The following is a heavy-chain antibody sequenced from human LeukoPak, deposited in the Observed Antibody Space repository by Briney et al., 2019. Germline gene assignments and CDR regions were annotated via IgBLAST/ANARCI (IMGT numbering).Heavy chain of an antibody. CDR2: ISSSSSYI. CDR1: GFTVSSHY. Sequence: GRSLRLSCAASGFTVSSHYMNWVRQAPGKGLQWVSSISSSSSYIYYADSVKGRFTISRDNAKNSLYLQMNSLRAEDTAVYYCARELLAVAGRGFDYWGQGTLVTVSS. D-gene: IGHD6-19*01. CDR3: ARELLAVAGRGFDY. V-gene: IGHV3-21*01. J-gene: IGHJ4*02.